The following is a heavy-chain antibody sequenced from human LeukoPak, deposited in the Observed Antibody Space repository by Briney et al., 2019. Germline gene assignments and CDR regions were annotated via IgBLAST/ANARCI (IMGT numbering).Heavy chain of an antibody. CDR1: GFTFSSYA. D-gene: IGHD3-10*01. CDR2: ISYDGSNK. CDR3: AREDGAYGSGSYPDY. J-gene: IGHJ4*02. Sequence: RPGGSLRLSCAASGFTFSSYAMHWVRQAPGKGLEWVAVISYDGSNKYYADSVKGRFTISRDNSKNTLYLQMNSLRAEDTAVYYCAREDGAYGSGSYPDYWGQGTLVTVSP. V-gene: IGHV3-30*04.